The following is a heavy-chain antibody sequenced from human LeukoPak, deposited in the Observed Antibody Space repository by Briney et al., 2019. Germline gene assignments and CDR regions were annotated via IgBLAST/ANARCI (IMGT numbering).Heavy chain of an antibody. D-gene: IGHD3-10*01. J-gene: IGHJ2*01. CDR1: GFTFSSYG. CDR2: ISYDGSNK. CDR3: AKGTYYYGSTESTGSWYFDL. V-gene: IGHV3-30*18. Sequence: GGSLRLSCAASGFTFSSYGMHWVRQAPGKGLEWVAVISYDGSNKYYADSVKGRFTISRDNSKNTLYLQMNSLRAEDTAVYYCAKGTYYYGSTESTGSWYFDLWGRGALVTVSS.